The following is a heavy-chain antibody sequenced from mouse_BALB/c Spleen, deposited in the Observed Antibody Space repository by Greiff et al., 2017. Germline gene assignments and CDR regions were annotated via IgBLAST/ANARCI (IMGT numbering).Heavy chain of an antibody. CDR2: ILPGSGST. CDR1: GYTFSSYW. D-gene: IGHD1-1*01. J-gene: IGHJ2*01. V-gene: IGHV1-9*01. Sequence: QVQLKESGAELMKPGASVKISCKATGYTFSSYWIEWVKQRPGHGLEWIGEILPGSGSTNYNEKFKGKATFTADTSSNTAYMQLSSLTSEDSAVYYCARIPYCSSQYYFDDWGQGTTLTVSS. CDR3: ARIPYCSSQYYFDD.